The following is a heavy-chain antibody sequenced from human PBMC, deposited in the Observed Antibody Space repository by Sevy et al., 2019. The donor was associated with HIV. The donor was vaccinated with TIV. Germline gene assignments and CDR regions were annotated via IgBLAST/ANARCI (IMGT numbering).Heavy chain of an antibody. D-gene: IGHD3-22*01. Sequence: GGSLRLSCAASGFTFSSYAMSWVRQAPGKGLEWVSAISGSGGSTYYADSVKGRFTISRDNSKNTLYLQMNSLRAEDTAVYYCAKGQEYYDSSGRGINFDYWGQGTLVTVSS. CDR1: GFTFSSYA. CDR2: ISGSGGST. V-gene: IGHV3-23*01. J-gene: IGHJ4*02. CDR3: AKGQEYYDSSGRGINFDY.